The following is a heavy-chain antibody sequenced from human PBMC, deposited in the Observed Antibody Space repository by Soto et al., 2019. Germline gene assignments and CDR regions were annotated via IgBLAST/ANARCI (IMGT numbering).Heavy chain of an antibody. CDR3: ARDPSSSGYYFDY. CDR1: GFTFSDYY. CDR2: ISSSGSTI. V-gene: IGHV3-11*01. J-gene: IGHJ4*02. D-gene: IGHD3-22*01. Sequence: GGSLRLSXAASGFTFSDYYMSWIRQAPGKGLEWVSYISSSGSTIYYADSVKGRFTISRDNAKNSLYLQMKSLRAEDTAVYYCARDPSSSGYYFDYWGQGTLVTVSS.